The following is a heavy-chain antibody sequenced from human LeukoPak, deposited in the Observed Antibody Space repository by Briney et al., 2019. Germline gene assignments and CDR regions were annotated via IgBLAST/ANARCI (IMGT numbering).Heavy chain of an antibody. CDR2: TYYSGST. V-gene: IGHV4-59*01. CDR1: GGSISSYY. Sequence: SETLSLTCTVSGGSISSYYWSWIRQPPGKGLEWIGYTYYSGSTNYNPSLKSRVTISVDTSKNQFSLKLSSVTAADTVVYYCARSGDSSGYYYYYYGMDVWGQGTTVTVSS. J-gene: IGHJ6*02. D-gene: IGHD3-22*01. CDR3: ARSGDSSGYYYYYYGMDV.